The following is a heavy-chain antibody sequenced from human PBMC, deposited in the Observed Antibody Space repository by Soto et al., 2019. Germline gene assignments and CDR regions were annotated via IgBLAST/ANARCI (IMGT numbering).Heavy chain of an antibody. CDR3: ASGSGSYYLGVYYFDY. CDR1: GYTLTEVS. CDR2: FDPEDGET. J-gene: IGHJ4*02. D-gene: IGHD3-10*01. Sequence: GASVKVSCKVSGYTLTEVSMHWVRQAPGKGLEWMGGFDPEDGETIYAQKFQGRVTMTEATSTDTAYMELSSLRSEDTAVYYCASGSGSYYLGVYYFDYWGQGTLVTVSS. V-gene: IGHV1-24*01.